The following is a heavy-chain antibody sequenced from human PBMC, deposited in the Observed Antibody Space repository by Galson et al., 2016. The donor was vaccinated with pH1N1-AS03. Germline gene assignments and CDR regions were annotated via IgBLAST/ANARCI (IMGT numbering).Heavy chain of an antibody. CDR3: ARDGPPQGISVAGSFDF. V-gene: IGHV3-48*02. D-gene: IGHD6-19*01. J-gene: IGHJ4*02. Sequence: LRLSCAASGFTFGTYAMNRVRQAPGKGLEWISYISGGSLTVYYADSVKGRFSVSRDNAKNSLFLQMNSLRDEDTAVYYCARDGPPQGISVAGSFDFWGQGTLVTVSS. CDR1: GFTFGTYA. CDR2: ISGGSLTV.